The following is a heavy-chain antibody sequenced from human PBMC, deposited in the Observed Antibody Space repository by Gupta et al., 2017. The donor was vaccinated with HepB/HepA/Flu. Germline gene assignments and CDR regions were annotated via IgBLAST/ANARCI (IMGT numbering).Heavy chain of an antibody. Sequence: QVQLQQWGAGLWKPSETLSLICAVYGVSFSGNYWSWVRQSLGKGLEWIGALNPGGIAKYNPSLKSRRTRARATCKTPLSLASSAVTAANRAVEDGAGGHQTGTTRQFDDWGQGTQGTVSS. J-gene: IGHJ4*02. V-gene: IGHV4-34*01. CDR2: LNPGGIA. CDR3: AGGHQTGTTRQFDD. CDR1: GVSFSGNY. D-gene: IGHD1-14*01.